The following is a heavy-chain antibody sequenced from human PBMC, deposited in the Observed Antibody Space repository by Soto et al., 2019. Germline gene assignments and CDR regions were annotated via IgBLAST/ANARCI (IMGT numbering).Heavy chain of an antibody. CDR1: GGSISSYY. CDR2: IYYSGST. V-gene: IGHV4-59*01. Sequence: SETLSLTCTVSGGSISSYYWSWIRQPPGKGLEWIGYIYYSGSTNYNPSLKSRVTISVDTSTSTAYMELSSLRSEDTAVYYCARSQFGDIVVVPAAMPLYYYYGIDVWGQGTTVTVSS. D-gene: IGHD2-2*01. J-gene: IGHJ6*02. CDR3: ARSQFGDIVVVPAAMPLYYYYGIDV.